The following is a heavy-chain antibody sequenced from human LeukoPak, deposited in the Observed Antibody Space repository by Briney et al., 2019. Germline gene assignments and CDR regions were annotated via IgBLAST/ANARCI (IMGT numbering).Heavy chain of an antibody. Sequence: ASVKVSCKASGYTFTSYYMHWVRQAPGRGLEWMGIINPSGGRTSYAQKFQGGVTMTRDTSTSTVYMELSSLRSEDTAVYYCARDISYYDSSGYYYYYGMDVWGQGTTVTVSS. CDR3: ARDISYYDSSGYYYYYGMDV. V-gene: IGHV1-46*01. CDR1: GYTFTSYY. CDR2: INPSGGRT. D-gene: IGHD3-22*01. J-gene: IGHJ6*02.